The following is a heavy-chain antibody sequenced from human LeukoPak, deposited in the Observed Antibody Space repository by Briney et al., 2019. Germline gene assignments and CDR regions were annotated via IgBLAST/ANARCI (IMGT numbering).Heavy chain of an antibody. CDR2: ISGSGGST. CDR3: AYFGRITMVRGVRPPFDY. J-gene: IGHJ4*02. CDR1: RFTFSSYA. V-gene: IGHV3-23*01. D-gene: IGHD3-10*01. Sequence: GGSLRLSCAASRFTFSSYAMSWVRQAPGKGLEWVSAISGSGGSTYYADSVKGRFTISRDNSKNTLYLQMNSLRAEDTAVYYCAYFGRITMVRGVRPPFDYWGQGTLVTVSS.